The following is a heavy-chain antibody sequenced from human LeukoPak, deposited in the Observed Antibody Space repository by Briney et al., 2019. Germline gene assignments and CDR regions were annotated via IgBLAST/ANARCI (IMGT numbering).Heavy chain of an antibody. V-gene: IGHV1-2*02. CDR1: GYTFTGYY. J-gene: IGHJ4*02. CDR3: ARAPLEGSGSALSGDY. D-gene: IGHD3-10*01. Sequence: GASVKVSCKASGYTFTGYYMHWVRQAPGHGLEWMGWINPNSGGTNYAQKFQGRVTMTRDTSISTAYMELSRLRSDDTAVYYCARAPLEGSGSALSGDYWGQGTLVTVSS. CDR2: INPNSGGT.